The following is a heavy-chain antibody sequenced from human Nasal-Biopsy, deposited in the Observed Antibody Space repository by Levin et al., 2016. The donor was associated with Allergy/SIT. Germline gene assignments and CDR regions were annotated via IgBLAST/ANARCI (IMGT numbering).Heavy chain of an antibody. V-gene: IGHV1-46*03. Sequence: ASVKVSCKASGDIFTNNYIHWVRQAPGQGLEWVGLISSNGGVTNYPQNFQGRITMTSDMSTNTVYMELSDLRFEDTAVYYCARGVATGGSFDHWSQGTLVTVSS. D-gene: IGHD1-1*01. CDR2: ISSNGGVT. J-gene: IGHJ4*02. CDR1: GDIFTNNY. CDR3: ARGVATGGSFDH.